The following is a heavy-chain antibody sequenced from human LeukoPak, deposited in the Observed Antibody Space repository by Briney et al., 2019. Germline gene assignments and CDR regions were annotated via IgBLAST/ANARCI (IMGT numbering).Heavy chain of an antibody. CDR2: FRSNGETP. D-gene: IGHD1-1*01. Sequence: PGGSLRLSCAASGFTFSSIAMTWVRQAPGKGLEGVSTFRSNGETPYTAYSVKGRFTISRDNSKKTLYLQLNSLRVEDTAIYYCAKGQELDDGVFDSWGQGTLVTVSS. CDR1: GFTFSSIA. CDR3: AKGQELDDGVFDS. V-gene: IGHV3-23*01. J-gene: IGHJ4*02.